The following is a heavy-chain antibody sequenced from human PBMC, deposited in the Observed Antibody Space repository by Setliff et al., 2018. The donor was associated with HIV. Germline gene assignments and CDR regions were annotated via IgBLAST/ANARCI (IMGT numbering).Heavy chain of an antibody. CDR1: GYTFTEYY. Sequence: ASVKVSCKASGYTFTEYYIHWVRQAPGQGLEWMGWIYPNTGGTNYTQKFQGRVTMTRDTSISTAYMELSRLRSDDTALYYCARSTTADWGQGTMVTVSS. J-gene: IGHJ4*02. V-gene: IGHV1-2*02. D-gene: IGHD4-17*01. CDR2: IYPNTGGT. CDR3: ARSTTAD.